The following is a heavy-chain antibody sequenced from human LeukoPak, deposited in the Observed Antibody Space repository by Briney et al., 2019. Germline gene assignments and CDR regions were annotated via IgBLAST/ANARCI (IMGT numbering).Heavy chain of an antibody. CDR3: AKEQGCSGGRCYWAIDY. V-gene: IGHV3-30*18. CDR1: GFTLRSYA. J-gene: IGHJ4*02. CDR2: ISDDGSHK. D-gene: IGHD2-15*01. Sequence: PGGSLRLSCAASGFTLRSYAMHWVRQAPGKGLEWVAVISDDGSHKYYADSVKGRFTISRDNSKNTLYLQMNSLRVEDTAVYYCAKEQGCSGGRCYWAIDYGGQGPLVTVPS.